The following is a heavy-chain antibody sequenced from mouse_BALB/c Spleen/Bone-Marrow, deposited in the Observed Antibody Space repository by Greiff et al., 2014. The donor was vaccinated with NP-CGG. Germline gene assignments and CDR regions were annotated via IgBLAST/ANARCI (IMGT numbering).Heavy chain of an antibody. J-gene: IGHJ2*01. Sequence: EVQVQQSGTLPSACETTVKMSCKASGYTFSNYWMHWVKQRPGQGLEWIGTIYPGNSDTTYNQKFKGMATLTAVTSTSTAYMELSSLTNEDEAVDYCTTLARNKCDYGGKGTTLTVSS. D-gene: IGHD6-1*01. CDR3: TTLARNKCDY. CDR1: GYTFSNYW. CDR2: IYPGNSDT. V-gene: IGHV1-5*01.